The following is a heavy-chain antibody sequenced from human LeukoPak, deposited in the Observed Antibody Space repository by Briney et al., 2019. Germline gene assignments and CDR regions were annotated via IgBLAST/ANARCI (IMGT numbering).Heavy chain of an antibody. D-gene: IGHD2-2*03. CDR1: GFTFSSYA. V-gene: IGHV3-23*01. CDR3: AKRAGYCSSTSCYYFDY. J-gene: IGHJ4*02. Sequence: GGSLRLSRAASGFTFSSYAMSWVRQAPGKGLEWVSAISGSGGSTYYADSVKGRFTISRDNSKNTLYLQMNSLRAEDTAVYYCAKRAGYCSSTSCYYFDYWGQGTLVTVSS. CDR2: ISGSGGST.